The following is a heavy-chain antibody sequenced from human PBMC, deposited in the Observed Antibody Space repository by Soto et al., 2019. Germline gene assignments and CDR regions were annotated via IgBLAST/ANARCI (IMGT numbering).Heavy chain of an antibody. J-gene: IGHJ4*02. CDR3: ARGGLRQQLVTRKYYYFDY. Sequence: PSETLSLTCAVSGGSISSGGYSWSWIRQPPGKGLEWIGYIYHSGSTYYNPSLKSRVTISVDRSKNQFSLKLSSVTAADTAVYYCARGGLRQQLVTRKYYYFDYWGQGTLVTVSS. D-gene: IGHD6-13*01. CDR2: IYHSGST. V-gene: IGHV4-30-2*01. CDR1: GGSISSGGYS.